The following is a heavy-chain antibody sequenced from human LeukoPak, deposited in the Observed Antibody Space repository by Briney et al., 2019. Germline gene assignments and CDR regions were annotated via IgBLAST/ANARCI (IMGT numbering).Heavy chain of an antibody. CDR2: IYSSGST. CDR3: AGMRITTPTVRTLDY. V-gene: IGHV4-59*08. CDR1: GGSISSYY. D-gene: IGHD1-14*01. J-gene: IGHJ4*02. Sequence: PSETLSLTCTVSGGSISSYYWSWIRQPPGKGLEWIGYIYSSGSTNYNPSVKSRVTISVDTSKNQFSLKLNSVTAADTAVYYCAGMRITTPTVRTLDYWGQGTLVTVSS.